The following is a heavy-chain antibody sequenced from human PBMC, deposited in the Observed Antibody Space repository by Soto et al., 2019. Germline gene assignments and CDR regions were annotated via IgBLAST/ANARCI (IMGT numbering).Heavy chain of an antibody. CDR3: ARQSPQGRLTIFGVVPDY. CDR2: IYYSGST. V-gene: IGHV4-39*01. D-gene: IGHD3-3*01. CDR1: GGSISSSSYY. Sequence: SETLSLTCTVSGGSISSSSYYWGWIRQPPGKGLEWIGCIYYSGSTYYNPSLKSRVTISVDTSKNQFSLKLSSATAADTAVYYCARQSPQGRLTIFGVVPDYWGQGTLVTVSS. J-gene: IGHJ4*02.